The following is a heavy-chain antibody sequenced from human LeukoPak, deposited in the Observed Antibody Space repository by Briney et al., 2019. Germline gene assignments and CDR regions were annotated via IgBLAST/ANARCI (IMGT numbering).Heavy chain of an antibody. CDR2: MNPNRGNT. CDR3: AKGRSGYYHGSYNWFDP. D-gene: IGHD3-22*01. J-gene: IGHJ5*02. Sequence: ASVKVSCKASGYTFTSFDINWVRPATGQGLEWMGWMNPNRGNTPYTQKFQGRVTLTRNTSISTAYMELSSLRSEDTAVYYCAKGRSGYYHGSYNWFDPWGQGTLVSVSS. V-gene: IGHV1-8*03. CDR1: GYTFTSFD.